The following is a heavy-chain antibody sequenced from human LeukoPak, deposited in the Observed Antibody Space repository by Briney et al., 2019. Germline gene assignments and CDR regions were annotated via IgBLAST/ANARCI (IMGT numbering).Heavy chain of an antibody. J-gene: IGHJ4*02. CDR2: INPNSGGT. D-gene: IGHD3-10*01. CDR3: ASYPNYGSGSYYRDY. Sequence: ASVKVSCKASGYTFTDYYMHWVRQAPGQGLEWMGWINPNSGGTNYAQKFQGRVTMTRDTSISTAYMELSRLRSDDTAVYYCASYPNYGSGSYYRDYWGQGTLVTVSS. V-gene: IGHV1-2*02. CDR1: GYTFTDYY.